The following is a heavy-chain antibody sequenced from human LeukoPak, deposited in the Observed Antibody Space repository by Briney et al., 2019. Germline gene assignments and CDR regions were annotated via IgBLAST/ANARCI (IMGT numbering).Heavy chain of an antibody. CDR2: ISGSGDTT. D-gene: IGHD3-22*01. J-gene: IGHJ4*02. CDR3: AKCHYYENYYASSGYRSGMDY. CDR1: GFTFGSYA. V-gene: IGHV3-23*01. Sequence: PGGSLRLSCAASGFTFGSYAMSWVRQAPGKGLEWVSGISGSGDTTYYAGSVKGRFTISRDNSRNTLYLQMNSLRAEDTAVYYCAKCHYYENYYASSGYRSGMDYWGQGTLVTVSS.